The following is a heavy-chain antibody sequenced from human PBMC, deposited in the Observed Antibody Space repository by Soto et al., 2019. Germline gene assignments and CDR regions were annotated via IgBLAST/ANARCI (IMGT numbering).Heavy chain of an antibody. V-gene: IGHV3-74*01. CDR3: ARDPRGYQLSGPRFDP. Sequence: GGSLRLSCAASGFSFSRNWMHWVRQVPGKGLVWVSRIHTDESSTSHADSVKGRFTISRDNAKNSLYLQMNSLRAEDTAVYYCARDPRGYQLSGPRFDPWGQGTLVTVSS. J-gene: IGHJ5*02. CDR2: IHTDESST. CDR1: GFSFSRNW. D-gene: IGHD2-2*01.